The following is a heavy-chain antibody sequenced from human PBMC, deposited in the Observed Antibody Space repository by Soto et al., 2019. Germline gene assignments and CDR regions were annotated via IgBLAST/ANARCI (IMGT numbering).Heavy chain of an antibody. V-gene: IGHV1-2*02. J-gene: IGHJ4*02. CDR2: INPNSGVT. D-gene: IGHD4-17*01. Sequence: QVQLVQSGAEVKKPGASVKVSCKASGYTFTGYYMHWVRQAPGQGLEWMGWINPNSGVTNYAQKFQGRVTMTRDTSISTAYMELSRLRSDDMAVYYCARVTATVTTPPGEWGQGTLVTVSS. CDR1: GYTFTGYY. CDR3: ARVTATVTTPPGE.